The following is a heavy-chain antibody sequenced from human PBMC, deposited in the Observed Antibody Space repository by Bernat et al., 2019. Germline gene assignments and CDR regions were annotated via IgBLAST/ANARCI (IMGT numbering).Heavy chain of an antibody. CDR3: ARQSGIAVLFDY. Sequence: QLQLQESGPGLVKPSETLSLTCTVSGGSISSSSYYWGWIRQPPGKGLEWIGSIYYSGNTYYNPSLKSRVTISVDTSKNQFSLKLSSVTAADTAVYYCARQSGIAVLFDYWGQGTLVTVSS. CDR1: GGSISSSSYY. J-gene: IGHJ4*02. V-gene: IGHV4-39*01. CDR2: IYYSGNT. D-gene: IGHD6-19*01.